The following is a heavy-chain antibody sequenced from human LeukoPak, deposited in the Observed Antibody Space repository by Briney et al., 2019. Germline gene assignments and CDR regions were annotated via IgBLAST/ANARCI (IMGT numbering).Heavy chain of an antibody. V-gene: IGHV1-18*01. CDR1: GYTFTSYG. J-gene: IGHJ6*02. CDR2: ISAYNGNT. D-gene: IGHD6-19*01. CDR3: ARDIGCGWFDYYYYYGMDV. Sequence: GASVKVSCKASGYTFTSYGISWVRQAPGQGLEWMGWISAYNGNTNYAQKLQGRVTMTTDTSTSTAYMELRSLRSDDTAVYYCARDIGCGWFDYYYYYGMDVWGQGTTVTVSS.